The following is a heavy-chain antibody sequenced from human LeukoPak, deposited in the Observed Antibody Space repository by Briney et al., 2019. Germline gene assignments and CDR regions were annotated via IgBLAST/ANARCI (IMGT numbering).Heavy chain of an antibody. CDR2: ISVNGGST. J-gene: IGHJ3*02. Sequence: GGSLRLSCEASGFTFSSYAMNWVRQGPEKGLEWVSTISVNGGSTYYADSVKGRFTISRDNSKNTLYLQMNSLRAEDTAVYYCAKVGLYSGYDNDAFDIWGQGTMVTVSS. CDR1: GFTFSSYA. V-gene: IGHV3-23*01. CDR3: AKVGLYSGYDNDAFDI. D-gene: IGHD5-12*01.